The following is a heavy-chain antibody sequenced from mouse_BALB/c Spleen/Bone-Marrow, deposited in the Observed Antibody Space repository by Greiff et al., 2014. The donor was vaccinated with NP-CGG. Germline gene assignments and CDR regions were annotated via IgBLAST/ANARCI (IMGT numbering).Heavy chain of an antibody. CDR1: GFNIKDTY. D-gene: IGHD1-1*01. Sequence: EVMLVESGSELVKPGASVKLSCAASGFNIKDTYMHWVKQRPEQGLEWIGRIDPANGDTKYDPKFQGKATITADTSSNTAYLQLTPLTSEATPVYSFLSLFFSSGSIYWSSNVWGPGPPVTVS. CDR2: IDPANGDT. J-gene: IGHJ1*01. CDR3: LSLFFSSGSIYWSSNV. V-gene: IGHV14-3*02.